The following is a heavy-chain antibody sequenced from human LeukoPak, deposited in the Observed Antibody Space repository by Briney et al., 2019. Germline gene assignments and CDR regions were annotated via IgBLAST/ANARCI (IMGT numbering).Heavy chain of an antibody. J-gene: IGHJ4*02. CDR3: ARGRDSGSGSLTLDY. Sequence: SETLSLTCAVYGESFSGYYWSWIRQPPGKGLERIGEINQSGRTNYKPSLKSRVTISADTSKNQFSLKLSSVTAADTAVYHCARGRDSGSGSLTLDYWGQGTLVTVSS. CDR1: GESFSGYY. D-gene: IGHD3-10*01. CDR2: INQSGRT. V-gene: IGHV4-34*01.